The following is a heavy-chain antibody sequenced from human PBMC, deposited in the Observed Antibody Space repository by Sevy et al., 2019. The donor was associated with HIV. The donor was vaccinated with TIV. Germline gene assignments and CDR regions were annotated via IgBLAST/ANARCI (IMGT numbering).Heavy chain of an antibody. V-gene: IGHV3-21*01. CDR3: ARDKTILEGRYGMDV. CDR1: GFTFSSYN. Sequence: GGSLRLSCAASGFTFSSYNINWVRQAPGKGLERVSSITSGSSYMFYADSVKGRFTTSRDNAKNSLYLQMNSLRAEDTAVYYCARDKTILEGRYGMDVWSQGTTVTVSS. CDR2: ITSGSSYM. D-gene: IGHD3-3*01. J-gene: IGHJ6*02.